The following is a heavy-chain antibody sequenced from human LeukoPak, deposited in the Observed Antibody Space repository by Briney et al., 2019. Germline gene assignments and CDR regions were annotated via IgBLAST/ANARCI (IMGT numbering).Heavy chain of an antibody. Sequence: ASVKVSCKASGYTFTGYYMHWVRQAPGQGLEWMGWINPNSGGTNYAQKFQGRVTMTRDTSISTAYMELSRLRSDDTAVYYCARDSYYCDSSGYYFYWGQGTLVTVSS. V-gene: IGHV1-2*02. CDR3: ARDSYYCDSSGYYFY. CDR2: INPNSGGT. D-gene: IGHD3-22*01. CDR1: GYTFTGYY. J-gene: IGHJ4*02.